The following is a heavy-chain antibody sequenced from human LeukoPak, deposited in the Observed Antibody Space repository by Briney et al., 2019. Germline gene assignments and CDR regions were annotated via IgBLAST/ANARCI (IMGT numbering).Heavy chain of an antibody. CDR2: ISGSADST. V-gene: IGHV3-23*01. J-gene: IGHJ3*02. CDR3: ARTPSMAWAPFGM. CDR1: GFTFSSYA. Sequence: GGSLRLSCAASGFTFSSYAMSWVRQAPGKGLEWVAGISGSADSTYYADSVKGRFTISRDNSKNTLYVQMNSLRAEDTAVYYCARTPSMAWAPFGMWGQGTMVTVSS. D-gene: IGHD2/OR15-2a*01.